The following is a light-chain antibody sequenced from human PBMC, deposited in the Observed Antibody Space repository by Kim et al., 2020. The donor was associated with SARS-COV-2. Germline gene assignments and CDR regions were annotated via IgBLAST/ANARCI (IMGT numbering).Light chain of an antibody. V-gene: IGLV2-14*03. Sequence: QSALTQPASVSGSPGQSITISCTGTSSDVGFYNYVSWYQQHPGKAPKLMIYDVSNRPSGVSNRFSGSKSGNTASLTISGLQAEDEADYYCYSYSRSSPYVFGSGTKVTVL. CDR2: DVS. J-gene: IGLJ1*01. CDR3: YSYSRSSPYV. CDR1: SSDVGFYNY.